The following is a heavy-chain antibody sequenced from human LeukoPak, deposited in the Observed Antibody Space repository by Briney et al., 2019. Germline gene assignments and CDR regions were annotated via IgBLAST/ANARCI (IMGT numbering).Heavy chain of an antibody. CDR2: IRYDGSNK. CDR1: GFSFSSYD. Sequence: GGSLRLSCAASGFSFSSYDMHWVRQAPGKGLEWVAFIRYDGSNKYYADSVKGRFTISRDNSKNTLYLQMNSLRAGDTAVYYCAKPHVDDWGQGTLVTVSS. CDR3: AKPHVDD. V-gene: IGHV3-30*02. J-gene: IGHJ4*02.